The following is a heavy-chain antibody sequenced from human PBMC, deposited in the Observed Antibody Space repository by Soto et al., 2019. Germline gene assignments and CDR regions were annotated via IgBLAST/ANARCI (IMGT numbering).Heavy chain of an antibody. D-gene: IGHD3-10*01. CDR2: ISNDGKNQ. CDR3: ARVVFYGSGRYYNMDV. V-gene: IGHV3-30*04. CDR1: GFTFNIYA. J-gene: IGHJ6*02. Sequence: GSLRLSCAASGFTFNIYAMHWVRQAPGKGLEWVAVISNDGKNQYYADSVKGRFTISRDNSKNTLFLETNSLRAEDTAAYYCARVVFYGSGRYYNMDVWGQGTTVTVSS.